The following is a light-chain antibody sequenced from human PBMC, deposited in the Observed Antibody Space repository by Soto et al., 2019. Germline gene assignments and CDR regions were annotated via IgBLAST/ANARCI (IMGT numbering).Light chain of an antibody. CDR2: DAS. J-gene: IGKJ1*01. CDR3: QQRGNRPPWT. CDR1: QSVGKY. Sequence: EIVMTQSPATLPLSPGERATLSCRASQSVGKYLVWYQQKPGQAPRLLIYDASNRAPGIPARFSGSGSGTDFTLTISSLEPEDFAVYYCQQRGNRPPWTFGQGTKVDIK. V-gene: IGKV3-11*01.